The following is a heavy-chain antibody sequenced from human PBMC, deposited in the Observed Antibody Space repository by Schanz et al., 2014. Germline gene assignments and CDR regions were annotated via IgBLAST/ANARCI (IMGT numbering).Heavy chain of an antibody. CDR2: INPNSGDR. V-gene: IGHV1-2*02. D-gene: IGHD3-10*01. CDR3: AREGTVIRGLSGWFDP. CDR1: GYTFTGHH. Sequence: QVQLVQSGAEVKKPGASVKVSCKASGYTFTGHHMHWVRQAPGQGLEGMGWINPNSGDRNYAQKFQGRVTMTRDTSISTVYMELSRLRSDDTAVYYCAREGTVIRGLSGWFDPWGQGTRVTVSS. J-gene: IGHJ5*02.